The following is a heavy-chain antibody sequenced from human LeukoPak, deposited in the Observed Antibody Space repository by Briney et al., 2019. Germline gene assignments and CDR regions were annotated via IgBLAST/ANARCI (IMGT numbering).Heavy chain of an antibody. Sequence: PGGSLRLCCAASGFTFSDYYMSWIRQAPGKGLEWVSYISSSGSTIYYADSVKGRFTISRDNAKNSLYLQMNSLRAEDTAVYYCAKSHCGRFSCSRADFWGQGTLVTVSS. CDR2: ISSSGSTI. CDR3: AKSHCGRFSCSRADF. D-gene: IGHD2-2*01. V-gene: IGHV3-11*01. CDR1: GFTFSDYY. J-gene: IGHJ4*02.